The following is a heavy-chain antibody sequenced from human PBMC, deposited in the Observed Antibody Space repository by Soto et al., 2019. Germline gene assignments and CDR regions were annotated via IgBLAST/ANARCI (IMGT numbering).Heavy chain of an antibody. CDR2: IYYSGST. CDR3: ARGWLRSPMLYFDY. J-gene: IGHJ4*02. Sequence: SETLSLTCTVSGGSISSSSYYWGWIRQPPGKGLEWIGSIYYSGSTYYNPSLKSRVTISVDTSKNQLSLKLSSVTAADTAVYYCARGWLRSPMLYFDYWGQGALVTVSS. V-gene: IGHV4-39*02. D-gene: IGHD5-12*01. CDR1: GGSISSSSYY.